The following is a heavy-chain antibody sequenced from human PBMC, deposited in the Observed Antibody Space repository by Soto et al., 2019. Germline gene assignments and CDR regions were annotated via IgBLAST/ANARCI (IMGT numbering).Heavy chain of an antibody. CDR1: GYSFTNYG. J-gene: IGHJ6*03. CDR2: ISAYNGNT. V-gene: IGHV1-18*01. Sequence: QDRLVQSGVEVKKPGASVRVSCKASGYSFTNYGITWVRQAPGQGFEWMGWISAYNGNTNYAQKFKGRVTLTTDAPTSTAYLEWRSLRSDDTAVYYCARDRGVAPPVAGNTHYYYYMDVWGKGTTVTVSS. D-gene: IGHD6-19*01. CDR3: ARDRGVAPPVAGNTHYYYYMDV.